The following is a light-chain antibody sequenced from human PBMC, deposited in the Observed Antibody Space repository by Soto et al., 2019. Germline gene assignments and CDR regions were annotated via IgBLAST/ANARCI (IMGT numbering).Light chain of an antibody. J-gene: IGKJ5*01. V-gene: IGKV3-20*01. CDR1: QSLTNSF. CDR2: DTS. Sequence: EFVLTQSPGTLSLSPGERATLSCRASQSLTNSFIAWYQQRPGQAPRLLIYDTSSRASGIPDRFRGSGSGTVFTLTISRLETEDFAVFYCQQYGTSEIIFGQGTRLDIK. CDR3: QQYGTSEII.